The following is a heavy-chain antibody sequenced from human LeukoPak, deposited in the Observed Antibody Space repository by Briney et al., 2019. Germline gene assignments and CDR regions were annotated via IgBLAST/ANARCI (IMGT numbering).Heavy chain of an antibody. Sequence: TSETLSLTCAVYGGSFSGYYWSWIRQPPGKGLEWIGYIYYSGSTYYNPSPKSRVTISVDTSKNQFSLKLSSVTAADTAVYYCAGERGVVRGGYDSSGYFDYWGQGTLVTVSS. J-gene: IGHJ4*02. V-gene: IGHV4-34*09. CDR3: AGERGVVRGGYDSSGYFDY. CDR2: IYYSGST. CDR1: GGSFSGYY. D-gene: IGHD3-22*01.